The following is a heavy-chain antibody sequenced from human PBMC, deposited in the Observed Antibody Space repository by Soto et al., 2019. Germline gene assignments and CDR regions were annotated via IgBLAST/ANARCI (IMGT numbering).Heavy chain of an antibody. CDR2: IKQDGSEK. J-gene: IGHJ6*02. D-gene: IGHD3-3*01. CDR1: GFTFSSYR. V-gene: IGHV3-7*03. Sequence: GGSLRLSCAASGFTFSSYRMSWVRQAPGKGLEWVANIKQDGSEKYYVDSVKGRFTISRDNAKNSLYLQMNSLRAEDTAVYYCARDQYYDFWSGYCETIREYYYYGMEVWGRGSTCAVAS. CDR3: ARDQYYDFWSGYCETIREYYYYGMEV.